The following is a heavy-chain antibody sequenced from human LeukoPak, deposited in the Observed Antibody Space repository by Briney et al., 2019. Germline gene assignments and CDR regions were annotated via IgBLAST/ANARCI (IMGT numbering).Heavy chain of an antibody. D-gene: IGHD6-13*01. CDR1: GFTFRKYY. V-gene: IGHV3-74*03. CDR3: TRVFVGDEYSSSGY. CDR2: INSDGSST. Sequence: QPGGSLRLSCAASGFTFRKYYMHWVRQAPGKGLVWVSRINSDGSSTTYADSVRGRFTVSRDNAKNTLYLQMNSLKVEDTAMYYCTRVFVGDEYSSSGYWGRGTLVTVSS. J-gene: IGHJ4*02.